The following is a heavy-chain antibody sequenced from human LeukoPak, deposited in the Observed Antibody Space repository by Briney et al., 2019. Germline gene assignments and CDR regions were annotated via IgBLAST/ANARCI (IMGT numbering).Heavy chain of an antibody. J-gene: IGHJ5*02. CDR3: AKDWSGNYNWSDP. V-gene: IGHV3-23*01. CDR1: GFTLSSYA. D-gene: IGHD3-3*01. Sequence: PGGSLRLSCAASGFTLSSYAMSWVRQAPGKGLEWVSAISDSGNTYHADSVKGRFTISRDNSKNTLFLQMNSLRAEDTAVYYCAKDWSGNYNWSDPWGQGTLVTVSS. CDR2: ISDSGNT.